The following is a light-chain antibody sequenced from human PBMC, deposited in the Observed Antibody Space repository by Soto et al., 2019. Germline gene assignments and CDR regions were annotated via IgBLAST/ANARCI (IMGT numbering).Light chain of an antibody. V-gene: IGKV3-11*01. Sequence: EILLTQSPATLALSPGARATLPCRASQSVSYYLAWYQPTPGQAPRLLIYDASSRATDIPATLSGSGSGTYFTLTISSLEPEDFAVYHCQQRSTGLTFGGGTKVDIK. J-gene: IGKJ4*01. CDR1: QSVSYY. CDR3: QQRSTGLT. CDR2: DAS.